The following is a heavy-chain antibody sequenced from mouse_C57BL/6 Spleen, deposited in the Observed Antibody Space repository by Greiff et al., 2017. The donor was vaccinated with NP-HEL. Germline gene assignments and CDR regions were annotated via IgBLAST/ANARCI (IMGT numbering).Heavy chain of an antibody. CDR2: INPNYGTT. CDR1: GYSFTDYN. J-gene: IGHJ1*03. CDR3: ASSLIYCYGSSQGYFDV. V-gene: IGHV1-39*01. D-gene: IGHD1-1*01. Sequence: VQLQQSGPELVKPGASVKISCKASGYSFTDYNMNWVKQSNGKSLEWIGVINPNYGTTSYNQKFKGKATLTVDQSSSTAYMELHSLTSEDSAVYYDASSLIYCYGSSQGYFDVWGTGTTVTVSS.